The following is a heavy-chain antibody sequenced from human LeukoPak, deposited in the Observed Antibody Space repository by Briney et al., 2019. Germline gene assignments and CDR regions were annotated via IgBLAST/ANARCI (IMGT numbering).Heavy chain of an antibody. CDR3: AREIAVSDFDY. CDR1: GFTSSSYW. D-gene: IGHD6-19*01. V-gene: IGHV3-74*01. CDR2: IITDGSST. J-gene: IGHJ4*02. Sequence: GGSLRLSCAASGFTSSSYWMHWVRQAPGKGLVWVSRIITDGSSTSYADSVKGRFTISRDNAKNTLYLQMNSLRAEDTAVYYCAREIAVSDFDYWGQGTLVTVSS.